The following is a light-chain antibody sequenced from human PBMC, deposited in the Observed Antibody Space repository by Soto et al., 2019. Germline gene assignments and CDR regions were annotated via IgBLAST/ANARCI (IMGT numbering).Light chain of an antibody. CDR2: CAS. V-gene: IGKV3-15*01. CDR1: QSVSSN. CDR3: QQYNNWPPIT. J-gene: IGKJ5*01. Sequence: EIMMTQSPATLSVSPGERATLSCRASQSVSSNLAWYQQKPGQAPRLLIYCASTRATGIPVRFSGSGSGTEFTLTISSLQSEDFAVYYCQQYNNWPPITFGQGTRLEIK.